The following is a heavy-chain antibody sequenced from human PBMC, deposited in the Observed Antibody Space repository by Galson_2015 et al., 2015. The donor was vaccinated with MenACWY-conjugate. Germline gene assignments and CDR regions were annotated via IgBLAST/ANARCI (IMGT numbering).Heavy chain of an antibody. CDR2: TYYRFKWYN. D-gene: IGHD1-26*01. CDR1: GDSVSSNSAA. V-gene: IGHV6-1*01. J-gene: IGHJ3*02. CDR3: ARDLGGSYSPTYDAFDI. Sequence: CAISGDSVSSNSAAWNWIRQSPSRGLEWLGRTYYRFKWYNDYAVSVKSRITINPDTSKNQFSLKLSSVTAADTAVYYCARDLGGSYSPTYDAFDIWGQGTMVTVSS.